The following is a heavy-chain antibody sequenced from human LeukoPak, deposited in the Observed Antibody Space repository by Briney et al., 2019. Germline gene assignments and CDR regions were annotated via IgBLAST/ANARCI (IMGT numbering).Heavy chain of an antibody. V-gene: IGHV4-59*02. CDR3: VIGVGWQPDY. CDR2: IYKIGTT. CDR1: GDSVTGYF. J-gene: IGHJ4*02. D-gene: IGHD2-15*01. Sequence: PSETLSLTCTVFGDSVTGYFLNWVRQPPGKGLEWIGHIYKIGTTNYNPSLKSRLTISADTSKNQFSLQLWSVTAADTAVYYCVIGVGWQPDYWGQGALVTVSS.